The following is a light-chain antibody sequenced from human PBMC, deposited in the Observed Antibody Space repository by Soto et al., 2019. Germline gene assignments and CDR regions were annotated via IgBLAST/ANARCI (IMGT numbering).Light chain of an antibody. V-gene: IGLV2-23*02. CDR2: EVS. CDR1: TSDVGTYKF. CDR3: CSHAGSHVI. Sequence: QSALTQPASVSGSPGQSITISSTGTTSDVGTYKFVSWYQQHPGIAPKLMIYEVSERPSGVSNRFSGSKSGNTASLTISGLQAEDEADYYCCSHAGSHVIFGGGTKLTVL. J-gene: IGLJ2*01.